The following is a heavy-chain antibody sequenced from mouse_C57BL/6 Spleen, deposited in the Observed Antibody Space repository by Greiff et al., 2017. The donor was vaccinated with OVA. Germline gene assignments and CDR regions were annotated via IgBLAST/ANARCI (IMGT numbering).Heavy chain of an antibody. CDR3: TPYYYGSSRRGYYFDY. CDR1: GYTFTDYE. Sequence: VQLQQSGAELVRPGASVTLSCKASGYTFTDYEMHWVKQTPVHGLEWIGAIDPETGGTAYNQKFKGKAILTADKSSSTAYMELRSLTSEDSAVYYCTPYYYGSSRRGYYFDYWGQGTTLTVSS. D-gene: IGHD1-1*01. J-gene: IGHJ2*01. V-gene: IGHV1-15*01. CDR2: IDPETGGT.